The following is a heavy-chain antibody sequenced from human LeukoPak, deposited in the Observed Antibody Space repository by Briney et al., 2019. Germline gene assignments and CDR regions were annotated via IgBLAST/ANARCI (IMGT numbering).Heavy chain of an antibody. CDR3: ARGRDKLGYCSSASCYRQYNWFDP. Sequence: SETLSLTCAVYGGSFSGYYWSWIRQPPGKGLEWIGEINHSGSTNYNPSLKSRVTISVDTSKNQFSLKLSSVAAADTAVYYCARGRDKLGYCSSASCYRQYNWFDPWGQGTLVTVSS. CDR1: GGSFSGYY. J-gene: IGHJ5*02. D-gene: IGHD2-2*02. V-gene: IGHV4-34*01. CDR2: INHSGST.